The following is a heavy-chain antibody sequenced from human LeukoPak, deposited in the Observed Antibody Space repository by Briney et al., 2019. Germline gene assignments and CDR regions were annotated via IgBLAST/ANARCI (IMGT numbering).Heavy chain of an antibody. D-gene: IGHD6-6*01. CDR2: IRYDGSNK. Sequence: HPGGSLRLSCAASGFTFSSYGMHWVRQAPGKGLEWVAFIRYDGSNKYYADSVKGRFTISRDNSKNTLYLQMNSLRAEDTAVYYCAKAPRYSSSGGVDYWGQGTLVTVSS. V-gene: IGHV3-30*02. CDR3: AKAPRYSSSGGVDY. CDR1: GFTFSSYG. J-gene: IGHJ4*02.